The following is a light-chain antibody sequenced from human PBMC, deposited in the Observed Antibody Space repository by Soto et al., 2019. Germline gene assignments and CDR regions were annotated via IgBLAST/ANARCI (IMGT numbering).Light chain of an antibody. Sequence: EIVLTQSPGTQSLSPGERATLSCRASQSVSNNYLAWYQQKPGQAPRLLISGASSRATGIPDRFNGSGSGTDFTLTISRLEPEDFAVYYCQQYGSSPLTFGGGTKVEIK. J-gene: IGKJ4*01. CDR2: GAS. CDR3: QQYGSSPLT. V-gene: IGKV3-20*01. CDR1: QSVSNNY.